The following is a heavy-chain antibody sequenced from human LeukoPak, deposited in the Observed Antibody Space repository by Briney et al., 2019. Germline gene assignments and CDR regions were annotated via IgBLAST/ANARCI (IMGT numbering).Heavy chain of an antibody. Sequence: GSLRLSCAASGFTFSDYYMSWIRQAPGKGLEWVLYISSSGSTIYYADSVKGRFTISRDNAKNSLYLQMNSLRAEDTAVYYCARDPRECSGGSCYPFFDYWGQGTLVTVSS. D-gene: IGHD2-15*01. J-gene: IGHJ4*02. CDR2: ISSSGSTI. V-gene: IGHV3-11*01. CDR3: ARDPRECSGGSCYPFFDY. CDR1: GFTFSDYY.